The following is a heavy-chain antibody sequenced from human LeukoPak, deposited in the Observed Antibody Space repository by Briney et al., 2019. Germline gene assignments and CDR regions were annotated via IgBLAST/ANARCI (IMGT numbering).Heavy chain of an antibody. CDR3: ARGLIAVATDFDY. CDR2: INHSGRT. CDR1: GGSFSGYY. J-gene: IGHJ4*02. Sequence: PSETLSLTCAVYGGSFSGYYWSWLRQPPGKGLEGVGEINHSGRTNYNPSLKSRVTISVDTSKNQFSLKLSSVTAADTAVYYCARGLIAVATDFDYWGQGTLVTVSS. D-gene: IGHD6-19*01. V-gene: IGHV4-34*01.